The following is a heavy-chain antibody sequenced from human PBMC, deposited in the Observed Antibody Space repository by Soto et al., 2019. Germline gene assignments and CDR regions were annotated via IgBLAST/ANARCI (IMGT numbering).Heavy chain of an antibody. V-gene: IGHV4-31*03. CDR1: GGSISSGGYY. CDR2: IYYSGST. CDR3: ATSNYSIFGVAYYYYYGMDV. J-gene: IGHJ6*02. Sequence: TLSLTCTVSGGSISSGGYYWSWIRQHPGKGMEWIGYIYYSGSTYYNPSLKSRVTISVDTSKNQFSLKLSSVTAANTAVYYCATSNYSIFGVAYYYYYGMDVWGQEITVTVSS. D-gene: IGHD3-3*01.